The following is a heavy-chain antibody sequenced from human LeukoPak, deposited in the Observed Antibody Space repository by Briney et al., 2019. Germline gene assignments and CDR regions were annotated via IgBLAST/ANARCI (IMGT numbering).Heavy chain of an antibody. CDR2: ISGSGGST. CDR1: GFTFSSYA. V-gene: IGHV3-23*01. CDR3: ARVYLERLTAGYFDH. Sequence: GGSLRLSCAASGFTFSSYAMGWVRQAPGKGLEWVSAISGSGGSTYYADSVKGRFTISRDNSKSTLYLQMNSLRDDDSAAYFCARVYLERLTAGYFDHWGQGTQVTVSP. J-gene: IGHJ4*02. D-gene: IGHD2-8*01.